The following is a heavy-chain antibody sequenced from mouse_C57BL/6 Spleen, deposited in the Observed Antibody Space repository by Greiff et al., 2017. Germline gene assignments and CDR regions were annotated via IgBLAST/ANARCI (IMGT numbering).Heavy chain of an antibody. J-gene: IGHJ1*03. CDR3: ARHGGNYYEGYWYFDV. CDR2: ISNGGGST. D-gene: IGHD1-1*01. V-gene: IGHV5-12*01. Sequence: EVKVVESGGGLVQPGGSLKLSCAASGFTFSDYYMYWVRQTPEKRLEWVAYISNGGGSTYYPDTVKGRFTISRDNAKNTLYLQMSRLKSEDTAMYYCARHGGNYYEGYWYFDVWGTGTTVTVSS. CDR1: GFTFSDYY.